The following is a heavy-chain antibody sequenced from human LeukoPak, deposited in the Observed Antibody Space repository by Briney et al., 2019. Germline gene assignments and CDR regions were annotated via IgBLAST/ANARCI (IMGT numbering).Heavy chain of an antibody. CDR2: IKQDGSEK. V-gene: IGHV3-7*01. CDR3: ARGVLRYFDSGFGY. Sequence: GGSLRLSCAASGFTFSSYWMSWVRQAPGKGLEWVANIKQDGSEKYYVDSVKGRFTISRDNAKNSLYVQMNNLRAEDTAVYYCARGVLRYFDSGFGYWGQGSLVTVSS. J-gene: IGHJ4*02. D-gene: IGHD3-9*01. CDR1: GFTFSSYW.